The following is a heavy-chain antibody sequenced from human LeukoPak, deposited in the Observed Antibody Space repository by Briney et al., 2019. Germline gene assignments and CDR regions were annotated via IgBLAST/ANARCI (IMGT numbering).Heavy chain of an antibody. CDR3: AKDLRGYSYGVDY. CDR1: GFTFSSYG. J-gene: IGHJ4*02. D-gene: IGHD5-18*01. V-gene: IGHV3-30*18. CDR2: ISYDGSNK. Sequence: GRSLRLSCAASGFTFSSYGMHWVRQAPSKGLEWVAVISYDGSNKYYADSVKGRFTISRDNSKNTLYLQMNSLRAEDTAVYYCAKDLRGYSYGVDYWGQGTLVTVSS.